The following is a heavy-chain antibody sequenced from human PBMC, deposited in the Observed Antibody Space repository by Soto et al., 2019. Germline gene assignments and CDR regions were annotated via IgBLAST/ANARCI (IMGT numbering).Heavy chain of an antibody. CDR1: GFTFSHYA. Sequence: QVQLVEPGGGVVQPGRSLRLSCAASGFTFSHYAMHWVRQAPGKGLEWVALMSYDGSNEYYADSVNGRFTISRDNSKNTLYLQMNSLRAEDTAVYYCAKDGSHNFDYWGQGTLVTVSS. J-gene: IGHJ4*02. CDR3: AKDGSHNFDY. CDR2: MSYDGSNE. D-gene: IGHD1-26*01. V-gene: IGHV3-30*18.